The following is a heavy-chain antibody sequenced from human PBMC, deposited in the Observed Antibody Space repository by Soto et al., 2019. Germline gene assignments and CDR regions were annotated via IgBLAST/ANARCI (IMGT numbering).Heavy chain of an antibody. CDR3: AKPYCSSASCYEVYWYFDL. Sequence: EVQLLESGGGLVQPVGSLRLSCAASGFTFSSYAMSWVRQAPGKGLEWVSAISSSGAGTYHANSVKGRFTISRDNSKKTMHLQMDSLRDEDTGIYYCAKPYCSSASCYEVYWYFDLWGRGTLVTVSS. J-gene: IGHJ2*01. V-gene: IGHV3-23*01. CDR2: ISSSGAGT. D-gene: IGHD2-2*01. CDR1: GFTFSSYA.